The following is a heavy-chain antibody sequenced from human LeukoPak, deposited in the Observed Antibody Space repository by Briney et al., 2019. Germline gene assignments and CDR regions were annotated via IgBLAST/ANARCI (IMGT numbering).Heavy chain of an antibody. CDR1: GFTFSSYA. V-gene: IGHV3-23*01. CDR2: FSGSGGST. CDR3: TRTYSSSSENY. D-gene: IGHD6-6*01. J-gene: IGHJ4*02. Sequence: GGSLRLSRAASGFTFSSYAMSWVRQAPGKGLEWVSAFSGSGGSTYYADSVKGRFTISRDNSKNTVYLQMNSLRAEDTAVYYCTRTYSSSSENYWGQGTLVTVSS.